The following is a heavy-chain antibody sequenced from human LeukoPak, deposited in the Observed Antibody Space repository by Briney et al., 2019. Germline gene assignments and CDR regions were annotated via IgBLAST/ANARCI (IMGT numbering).Heavy chain of an antibody. Sequence: GGSRRLSCAASGFTFSSYSMNWVRQAPGKGLEWVSAISSSGSYIYYADSVKGRFTISRDNAKNSLYLQMNSLRAEDTAVYYCARGATYSSSSPDYWGQGTLVTVSS. CDR1: GFTFSSYS. CDR3: ARGATYSSSSPDY. D-gene: IGHD6-6*01. CDR2: ISSSGSYI. V-gene: IGHV3-21*01. J-gene: IGHJ4*02.